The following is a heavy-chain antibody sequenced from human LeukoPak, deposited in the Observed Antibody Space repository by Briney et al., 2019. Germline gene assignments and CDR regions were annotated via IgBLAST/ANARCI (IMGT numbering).Heavy chain of an antibody. CDR2: INHSGST. J-gene: IGHJ4*02. Sequence: PSETLSLTCAVYGGSFSGYYWSWIRQPPGKGLEWIGEINHSGSTNYNPSLKSRVTISVDTSKNQFSLKLSSVTAADTAVYYCARGGGLYYDKYQFDYWGQGTLVTVSS. CDR1: GGSFSGYY. V-gene: IGHV4-34*01. D-gene: IGHD3-22*01. CDR3: ARGGGLYYDKYQFDY.